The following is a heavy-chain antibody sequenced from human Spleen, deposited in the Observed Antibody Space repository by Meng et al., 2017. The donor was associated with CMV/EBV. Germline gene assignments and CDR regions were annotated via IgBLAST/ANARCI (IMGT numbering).Heavy chain of an antibody. CDR1: VYTFTRYA. CDR2: IDTDTGNP. J-gene: IGHJ4*02. V-gene: IGHV7-4-1*02. Sequence: QVQVVQSVSDLKKPVASVKVSCKASVYTFTRYAMNWVRQAPGQGLEWMGWIDTDTGNPTYAQGFTGRFVFSLDTSVNTAYLQISSLKAEDTAVYYCAREGDSGTYQYWGQGTLVTVSS. D-gene: IGHD1-26*01. CDR3: AREGDSGTYQY.